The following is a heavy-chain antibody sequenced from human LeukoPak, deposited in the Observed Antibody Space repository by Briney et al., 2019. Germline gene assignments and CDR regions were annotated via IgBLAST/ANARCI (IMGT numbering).Heavy chain of an antibody. CDR3: ARSLPYGTTWYGRSDF. D-gene: IGHD6-13*01. V-gene: IGHV3-7*03. CDR2: IRQDGDTK. CDR1: GFPFNAYW. Sequence: GGSLRLSCAASGFPFNAYWMTWVRQAPGKGLEWVANIRQDGDTKYYVDSVKGRFTNSRDNAMNSLYLQMNSLRAEDTAIYYCARSLPYGTTWYGRSDFWGQGTLVTVSS. J-gene: IGHJ4*02.